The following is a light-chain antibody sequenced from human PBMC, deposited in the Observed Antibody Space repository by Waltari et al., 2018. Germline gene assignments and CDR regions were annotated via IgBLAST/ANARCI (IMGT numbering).Light chain of an antibody. CDR3: RQSYSTVPFT. V-gene: IGKV1-39*01. Sequence: DIQMTQSPSSLSASVGDRVTITCRASQSISHHLNWYQQKPGEAPKLLIYGASRLQTGGPSGFCGGGGGGKDAITISSRQHAEDAADYYRQSYSTVPFTFGPGTKVDIK. CDR2: GAS. CDR1: QSISHH. J-gene: IGKJ3*01.